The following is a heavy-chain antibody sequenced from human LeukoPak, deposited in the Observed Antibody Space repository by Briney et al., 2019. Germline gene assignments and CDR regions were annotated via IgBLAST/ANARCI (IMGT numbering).Heavy chain of an antibody. J-gene: IGHJ4*02. CDR2: ISSNGDNT. D-gene: IGHD3-3*01. Sequence: PGGSLRLSCSASGFTFSTYAMHWVRQAPGKGLEYVSAISSNGDNTYYADSVKGRFSISRDNSKNTLYLQMSSLRAEDPALYYCVKVFWSGYYDYWGQGTLVTVSS. CDR1: GFTFSTYA. V-gene: IGHV3-64D*09. CDR3: VKVFWSGYYDY.